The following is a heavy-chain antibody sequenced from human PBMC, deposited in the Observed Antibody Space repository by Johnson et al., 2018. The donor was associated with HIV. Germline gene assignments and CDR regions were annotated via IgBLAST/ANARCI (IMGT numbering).Heavy chain of an antibody. V-gene: IGHV3-7*01. J-gene: IGHJ3*02. Sequence: VQLVESGGGLAQPGGSLRLSCAASGFTFSFYWMSWVRQAPGKGLEWVANIKQDGTEKFYADSVKGRFTISRDNAMNSLYLQMNTVRAEDTAVYYCAKVIAVAGTGAFDIWGQGTMVTVSS. CDR2: IKQDGTEK. D-gene: IGHD6-19*01. CDR1: GFTFSFYW. CDR3: AKVIAVAGTGAFDI.